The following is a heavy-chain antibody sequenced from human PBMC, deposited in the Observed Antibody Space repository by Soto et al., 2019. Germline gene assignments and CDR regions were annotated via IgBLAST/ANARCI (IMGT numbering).Heavy chain of an antibody. J-gene: IGHJ5*02. CDR3: ARDDYGDYVGWFDP. Sequence: SETLSLTCTVSGGSISSYYWSWIRQPPGKGLEWIGYIYYSGSTNYNPSLKSRVTISVDTSKNQFSLKLSSVTAADTAVYYCARDDYGDYVGWFDPWGQGTLVTVSS. V-gene: IGHV4-59*01. D-gene: IGHD4-17*01. CDR2: IYYSGST. CDR1: GGSISSYY.